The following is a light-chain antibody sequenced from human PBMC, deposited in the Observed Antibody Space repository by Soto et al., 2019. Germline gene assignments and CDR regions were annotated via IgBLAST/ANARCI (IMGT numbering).Light chain of an antibody. CDR3: SSYTSSSTYV. CDR1: SSDVGSYNR. Sequence: VLTQPPSVSGSPGQSVTISCTGTSSDVGSYNRVSWYQQPPGTAPKLMIYEVSDRPSGVPDRFSGSKSGNTASLTISGLQAEDEADYYCSSYTSSSTYVFGTGTKVTVL. J-gene: IGLJ1*01. V-gene: IGLV2-18*02. CDR2: EVS.